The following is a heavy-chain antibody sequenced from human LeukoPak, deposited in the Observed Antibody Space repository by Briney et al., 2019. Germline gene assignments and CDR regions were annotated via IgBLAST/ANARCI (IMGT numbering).Heavy chain of an antibody. V-gene: IGHV4-31*03. CDR3: ARLNYGDYERAGIDY. CDR1: GGSISSGGYY. CDR2: IYYSGST. Sequence: SETLSLTCIVSGGSISSGGYYWSWIRQHPGKGLEWIGYIYYSGSTYYNPSLKSRVTISVDTSKNQFSLKLSSVTAADTAVYYCARLNYGDYERAGIDYWGQGTLVTVSS. J-gene: IGHJ4*02. D-gene: IGHD4-17*01.